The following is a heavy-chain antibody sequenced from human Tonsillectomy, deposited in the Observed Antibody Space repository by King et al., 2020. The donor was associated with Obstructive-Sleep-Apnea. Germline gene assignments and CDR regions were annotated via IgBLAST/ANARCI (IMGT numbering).Heavy chain of an antibody. J-gene: IGHJ4*02. CDR1: GFTFSNYD. CDR2: IATAGNT. D-gene: IGHD4-23*01. V-gene: IGHV3-13*01. Sequence: VQLVESGGGLVQPGGSLRLSCAASGFTFSNYDMHWVRQATGKGLDWVSAIATAGNTYYPGSVKGRFTISRENAKNSLYLQMNSLKAGDTAVYYCARAYYGGNPHFDYWGQGTLVTVSS. CDR3: ARAYYGGNPHFDY.